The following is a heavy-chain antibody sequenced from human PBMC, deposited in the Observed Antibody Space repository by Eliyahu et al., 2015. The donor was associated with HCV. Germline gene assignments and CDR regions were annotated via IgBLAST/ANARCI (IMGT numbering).Heavy chain of an antibody. V-gene: IGHV4-59*01. CDR3: ASGGGGIAVAGTGGWFDP. CDR1: GGXXTPXY. Sequence: QVQLQESGPGLVKPSETLSLTCPVXGGXXTPXYWSWIRQPPGKGLEWIGYIHYSGSTNYNPTLKSRVTMSVDTSKNQFSLNLTSVTAADTAVYYCASGGGGIAVAGTGGWFDPWGQGTLVTVSS. CDR2: IHYSGST. D-gene: IGHD6-19*01. J-gene: IGHJ5*02.